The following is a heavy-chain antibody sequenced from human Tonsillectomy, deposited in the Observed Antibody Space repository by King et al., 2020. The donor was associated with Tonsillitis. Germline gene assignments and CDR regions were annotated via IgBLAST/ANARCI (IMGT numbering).Heavy chain of an antibody. D-gene: IGHD3-10*01. V-gene: IGHV1-18*04. J-gene: IGHJ5*02. CDR3: ARRVGGFGRFDP. Sequence: VQLVESGAEVKKPGASVKVSCRASGYNFSKYGVTWVRQAPGQGLEWMGWISAYNGYANYAEKVQGRVTMTTDTYTNTAYMELRSLTSDDTAIYYCARRVGGFGRFDPWGQGTLVTVSS. CDR2: ISAYNGYA. CDR1: GYNFSKYG.